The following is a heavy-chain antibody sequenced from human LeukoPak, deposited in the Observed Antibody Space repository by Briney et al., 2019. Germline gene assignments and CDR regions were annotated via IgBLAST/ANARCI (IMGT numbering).Heavy chain of an antibody. Sequence: ASVKVSCKASGYTFTNYDINWVRQATGQGLEWVGWVNPYSGNTGYAQKFQGRVTITRNTAISTAYMELSSLTSEDTAVYYCARGEVVAAAEYYYYYMDVWGKGTTVTISS. CDR1: GYTFTNYD. CDR3: ARGEVVAAAEYYYYYMDV. D-gene: IGHD6-13*01. J-gene: IGHJ6*03. CDR2: VNPYSGNT. V-gene: IGHV1-8*03.